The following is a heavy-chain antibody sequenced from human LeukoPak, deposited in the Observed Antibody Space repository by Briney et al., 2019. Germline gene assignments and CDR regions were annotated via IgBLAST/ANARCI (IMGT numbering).Heavy chain of an antibody. CDR1: GYTFSSYW. Sequence: GESLKISCKGSGYTFSSYWIAWVRQMPGRGLEWMGIIYPGGSDTRYSPSFQGQVTISADKSISTAYLQWSSLKASDTAMYYCARPLRGSFYGMDVWGQGTTVTVSS. CDR2: IYPGGSDT. J-gene: IGHJ6*02. CDR3: ARPLRGSFYGMDV. V-gene: IGHV5-51*01.